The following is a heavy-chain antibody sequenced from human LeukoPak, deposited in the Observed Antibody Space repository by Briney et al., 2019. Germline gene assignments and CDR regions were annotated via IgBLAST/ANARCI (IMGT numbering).Heavy chain of an antibody. CDR2: IRYDGSNK. J-gene: IGHJ4*02. CDR1: GFTFSGYG. CDR3: AWSHSGYEPQFDY. V-gene: IGHV3-30*02. D-gene: IGHD5-12*01. Sequence: GGSLRLSCAASGFTFSGYGMHWVRQAPGKGLEWVAFIRYDGSNKYYADSVKGRFTISRDNSKNTLYLQMNSLRAEDTAVYYCAWSHSGYEPQFDYWGQGTLVTVSS.